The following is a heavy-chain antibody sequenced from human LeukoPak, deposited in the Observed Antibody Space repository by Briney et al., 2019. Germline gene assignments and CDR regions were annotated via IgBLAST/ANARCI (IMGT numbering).Heavy chain of an antibody. CDR3: ARDSAYYYDSGSPIFDP. CDR1: GFTFSSYS. D-gene: IGHD3-22*01. Sequence: GGSLRLSCAASGFTFSSYSMNWVRQAPGKGLEWVSSISSSSSYIYYADSVKGRFTISRDNAKNSPYLQMNSLRAEDTAVYYCARDSAYYYDSGSPIFDPWGQGTLVTVSS. CDR2: ISSSSSYI. J-gene: IGHJ5*02. V-gene: IGHV3-21*01.